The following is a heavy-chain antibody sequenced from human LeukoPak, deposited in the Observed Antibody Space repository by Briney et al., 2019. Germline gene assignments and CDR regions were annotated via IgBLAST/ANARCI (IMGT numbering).Heavy chain of an antibody. CDR3: ARGIFGVIINAFDI. J-gene: IGHJ3*02. CDR1: GGSISSYY. V-gene: IGHV4-59*01. CDR2: IYYSGST. Sequence: SETLSLTCTVSGGSISSYYWSWIRQPPGKGLEWIGYIYYSGSTNYNPSLRSRVIISVDTSKNQFSLKLSFVTAAGTAVYYCARGIFGVIINAFDIWGQGTMVTVSS. D-gene: IGHD3-3*01.